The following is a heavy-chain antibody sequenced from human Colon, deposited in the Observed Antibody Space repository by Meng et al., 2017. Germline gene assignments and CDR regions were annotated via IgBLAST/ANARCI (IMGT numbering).Heavy chain of an antibody. J-gene: IGHJ4*02. CDR1: GYIFTNQQ. Sequence: QVRLGQAGAEVKETGASVTVSCVAAGYIFTNQQLHWVRQSPGQGPEWMGIITPSNGDKGYAQRFQGRVTMTSDTSTSTVYMELSGLRSEDTAMYYCTREGAASARFFDKWGQGTLVTVSS. D-gene: IGHD6-6*01. V-gene: IGHV1-46*01. CDR2: ITPSNGDK. CDR3: TREGAASARFFDK.